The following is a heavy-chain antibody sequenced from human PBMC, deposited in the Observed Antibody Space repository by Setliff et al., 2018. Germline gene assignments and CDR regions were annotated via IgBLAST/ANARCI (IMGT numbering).Heavy chain of an antibody. V-gene: IGHV3-7*03. J-gene: IGHJ6*03. CDR2: IKQDGTEY. Sequence: PGGSLRLSCAASGFTFSRHWMSWVRQAPGKGLEWVANIKQDGTEYFYVDSVRGRFTISRDNAKNSLYLQMNNLRAEDTAVYYCARGVGATEYYYMDVWGKGTTVTVSS. CDR3: ARGVGATEYYYMDV. D-gene: IGHD1-26*01. CDR1: GFTFSRHW.